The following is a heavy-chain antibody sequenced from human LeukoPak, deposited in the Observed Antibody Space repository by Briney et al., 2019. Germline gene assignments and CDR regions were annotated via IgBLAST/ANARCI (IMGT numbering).Heavy chain of an antibody. CDR2: MNPNGGNT. CDR1: GYTFTSYD. D-gene: IGHD1-1*01. Sequence: ASVKVSCKASGYTFTSYDINWVRQATGQGLEWMGWMNPNGGNTGYAQKFQGRVTMTRNTSISTAYMELSSLRSEDTAVYYCARGERRTQKIDPWGQGTLVTVSS. V-gene: IGHV1-8*01. CDR3: ARGERRTQKIDP. J-gene: IGHJ5*02.